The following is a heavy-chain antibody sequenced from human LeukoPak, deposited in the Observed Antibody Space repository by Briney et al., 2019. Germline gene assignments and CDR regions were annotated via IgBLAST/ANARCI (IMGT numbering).Heavy chain of an antibody. CDR1: GGSISSYY. CDR2: IYYSGYT. D-gene: IGHD6-13*01. V-gene: IGHV4-59*01. CDR3: AREGYSSSWYAYGMDV. J-gene: IGHJ6*04. Sequence: SETLSLTCTVSGGSISSYYWSWIRQPQGKGLEWIGYIYYSGYTNYNPSLKSRVTISVDTSKNQFSLKLSSVTAADTAVYYCAREGYSSSWYAYGMDVWGKGTTVTVSS.